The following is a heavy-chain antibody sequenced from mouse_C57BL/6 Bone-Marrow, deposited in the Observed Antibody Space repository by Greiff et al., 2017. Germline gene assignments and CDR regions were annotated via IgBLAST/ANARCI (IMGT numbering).Heavy chain of an antibody. CDR2: IRNKANGYTT. D-gene: IGHD1-1*01. CDR1: GFTFTDYY. V-gene: IGHV7-3*01. Sequence: EVHLVESGGGLVQPGGSLSLSCAASGFTFTDYYMSWVRQPPGKALEWLGFIRNKANGYTTEYSASVKGRFTISRDNSQSILYLQMNALRAEDSATDDCARSPSVTTDFDYWGQGTTLTVSS. CDR3: ARSPSVTTDFDY. J-gene: IGHJ2*01.